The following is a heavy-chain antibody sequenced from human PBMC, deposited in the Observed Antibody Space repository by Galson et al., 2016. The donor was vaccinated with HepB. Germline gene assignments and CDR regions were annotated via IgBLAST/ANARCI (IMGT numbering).Heavy chain of an antibody. J-gene: IGHJ6*04. CDR2: INPSHGGT. D-gene: IGHD6-13*01. CDR1: GYTFTDYY. Sequence: SVKVSCKASGYTFTDYYIYWVRQAPGQGLEWMGWINPSHGGTNYGQKFQGRVTMTRDTSISTAYMELGRLASADTAMYYCARDAGYYYYGLDVWGKGTTVTVSS. V-gene: IGHV1-2*02. CDR3: ARDAGYYYYGLDV.